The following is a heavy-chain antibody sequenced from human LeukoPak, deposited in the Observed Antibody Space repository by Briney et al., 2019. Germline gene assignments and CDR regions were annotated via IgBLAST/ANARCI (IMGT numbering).Heavy chain of an antibody. CDR1: GYSFTSYW. Sequence: GESLKISCQGSGYSFTSYWIGWVRPMPGKGLEWMGIIYPGDSDTRYSPSFQGQVTISADKSISTAYLQWSSLKASDTAMYYCASRPGGHYYGSGSHIRWGQGTMVTVSS. CDR3: ASRPGGHYYGSGSHIR. D-gene: IGHD3-10*01. V-gene: IGHV5-51*01. J-gene: IGHJ3*01. CDR2: IYPGDSDT.